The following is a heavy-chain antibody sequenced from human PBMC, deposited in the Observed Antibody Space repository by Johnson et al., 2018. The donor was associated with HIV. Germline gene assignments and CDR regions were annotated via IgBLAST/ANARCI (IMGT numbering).Heavy chain of an antibody. CDR1: GFTFSSYA. CDR3: ARGPHEVVVVAATSAFDI. D-gene: IGHD2-15*01. Sequence: VQLVESGGGVVQPGRSLRLSCAASGFTFSSYAMHWVRQAPGKGLEWVAVISYDGSNKYYADSVKGRFTISRDNSKNTLYLQMNSLRAEETAVYYCARGPHEVVVVAATSAFDIWGQGTMVTVSS. CDR2: ISYDGSNK. V-gene: IGHV3-30-3*01. J-gene: IGHJ3*02.